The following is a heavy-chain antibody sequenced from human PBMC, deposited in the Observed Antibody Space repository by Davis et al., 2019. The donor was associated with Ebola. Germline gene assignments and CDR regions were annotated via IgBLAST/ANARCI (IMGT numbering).Heavy chain of an antibody. Sequence: GESLKISCAASGFTFSSYWMSWVRQAPGKGLEWVANIKQDGSEKYYVDSVKGRFTISRDNAKNSLYLQMNSLRAEDTAVYYCARDLSGPDSDYWGQGTLVTVSS. CDR3: ARDLSGPDSDY. V-gene: IGHV3-7*01. CDR1: GFTFSSYW. D-gene: IGHD2-21*02. J-gene: IGHJ4*02. CDR2: IKQDGSEK.